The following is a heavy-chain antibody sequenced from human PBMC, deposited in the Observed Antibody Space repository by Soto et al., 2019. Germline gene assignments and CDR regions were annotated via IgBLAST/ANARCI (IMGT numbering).Heavy chain of an antibody. V-gene: IGHV3-30*18. CDR3: AKGAQAAAVLDH. D-gene: IGHD6-25*01. J-gene: IGHJ4*02. Sequence: QVQLLESGGGVVQPGRSLKLSCTTSGFTFSLYGMHWVRQAPGKGLEWLALISFDGKNRYYADSVKGRFTSSRDNSKTTLFLQMSNLRADDAAVYFCAKGAQAAAVLDHWGQGALVTVAS. CDR1: GFTFSLYG. CDR2: ISFDGKNR.